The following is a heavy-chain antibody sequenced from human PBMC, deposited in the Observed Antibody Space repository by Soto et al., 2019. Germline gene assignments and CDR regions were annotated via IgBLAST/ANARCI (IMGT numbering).Heavy chain of an antibody. Sequence: QVQLVESGGGVVQPGRSLRLACAASGFIFSSYAIHWVRQAPGKGLGWVAVISYDGSTEYYAHSVKGRFTISRDSSKNTVYLQMNILSAEDTAVYYGARDDILVIPAGSYNNGMDVWGQGTTVTVSS. J-gene: IGHJ6*02. CDR1: GFIFSSYA. CDR2: ISYDGSTE. CDR3: ARDDILVIPAGSYNNGMDV. D-gene: IGHD2-2*01. V-gene: IGHV3-30-3*01.